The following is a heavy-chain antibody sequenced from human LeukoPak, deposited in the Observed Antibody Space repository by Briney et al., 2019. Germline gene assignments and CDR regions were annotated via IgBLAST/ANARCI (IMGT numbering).Heavy chain of an antibody. J-gene: IGHJ4*02. CDR1: GGTFSSYA. CDR3: AREPRAGGRKGFDY. CDR2: IIPIFGTA. V-gene: IGHV1-69*13. D-gene: IGHD1-26*01. Sequence: SVKVSCKASGGTFSSYAISWVRQAPGQGLEWMGGIIPIFGTANYAQEFQGRVTITADESTSTAYMELSSLRSEDTAVYYCAREPRAGGRKGFDYWGQGTLVTVSS.